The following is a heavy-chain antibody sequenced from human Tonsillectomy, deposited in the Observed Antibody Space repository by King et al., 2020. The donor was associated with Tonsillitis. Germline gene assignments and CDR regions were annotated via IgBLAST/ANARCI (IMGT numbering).Heavy chain of an antibody. V-gene: IGHV1-46*01. D-gene: IGHD2-21*01. CDR3: VRAPPTGGDYYYFDY. Sequence: VQLVESGAEVKKPGASVTVSCKASGDTYTTYYMHWVRQAPGQGLEWMGIIDPSGGTTNYAQTFQGRVTMTRDTSTSTGYMELSSLRSEDTAVYYCVRAPPTGGDYYYFDYGGQGTLVTVSS. J-gene: IGHJ4*02. CDR2: IDPSGGTT. CDR1: GDTYTTYY.